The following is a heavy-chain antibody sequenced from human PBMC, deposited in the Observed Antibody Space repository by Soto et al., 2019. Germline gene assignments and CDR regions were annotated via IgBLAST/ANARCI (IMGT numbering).Heavy chain of an antibody. D-gene: IGHD2-8*01. CDR1: GYSFTDYH. V-gene: IGHV1-2*04. CDR2: INPKSGGT. J-gene: IGHJ6*02. CDR3: ARGHSTDCSNGVCSFFYNHDMDV. Sequence: ASVKVSCKASGYSFTDYHIHWVRQAPGQGLEWLGRINPKSGGTSTAQKYQGWVTMTRDRSISTVYMELTRLRSDDTAVYFCARGHSTDCSNGVCSFFYNHDMDVWGQGTTVTVSS.